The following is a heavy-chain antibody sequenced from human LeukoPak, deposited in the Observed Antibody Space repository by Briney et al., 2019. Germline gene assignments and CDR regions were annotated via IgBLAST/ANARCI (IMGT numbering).Heavy chain of an antibody. CDR3: ARSYSETGYYYYGLDV. J-gene: IGHJ6*02. D-gene: IGHD1-26*01. CDR1: GGSISYYY. Sequence: PSETLSLTCTVSGGSISYYYWSWIRQPPGKGLEWIGYIYYSGNTKYDPSLKSRLTISLDTSKNQFSLNLSSVTAADTAVYYCARSYSETGYYYYGLDVWGQGTTVTVSS. CDR2: IYYSGNT. V-gene: IGHV4-59*01.